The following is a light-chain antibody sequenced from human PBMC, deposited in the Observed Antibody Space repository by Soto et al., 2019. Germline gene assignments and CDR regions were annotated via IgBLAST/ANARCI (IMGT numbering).Light chain of an antibody. V-gene: IGKV3-11*01. CDR1: QSVSGS. CDR2: DAS. J-gene: IGKJ3*01. Sequence: EIVLTQSPAILSLSPGEKATLSCRASQSVSGSLGWYQQKPGQAPRLIIYDASVRATGIPARFSGSGSGTDFTLTISSLEPEDFAVYYCQQRSNWPSFTFGPGTKVDIK. CDR3: QQRSNWPSFT.